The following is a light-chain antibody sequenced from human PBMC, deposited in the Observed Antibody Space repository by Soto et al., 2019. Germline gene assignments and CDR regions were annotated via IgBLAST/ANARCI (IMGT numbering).Light chain of an antibody. J-gene: IGLJ2*01. CDR2: SIS. CDR1: TGTVTSGHS. CDR3: LLHYGGVRV. V-gene: IGLV7-43*01. Sequence: QTVVTQEPSLTVSPGGTVTLTCASSTGTVTSGHSPNWFQQQPGRAPRALIYSISSKHSWTPAHFSGSLLGGKAALTVSGVQPEDEAEYFCLLHYGGVRVFGGGTKLTVL.